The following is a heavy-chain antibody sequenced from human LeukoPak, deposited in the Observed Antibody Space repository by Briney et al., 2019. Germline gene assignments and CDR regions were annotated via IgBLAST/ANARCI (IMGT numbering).Heavy chain of an antibody. V-gene: IGHV3-11*04. CDR1: GFTFSDYY. D-gene: IGHD6-19*01. CDR3: ARDPDISGRDY. J-gene: IGHJ4*02. Sequence: GGSLRLSCAASGFTFSDYYMNWIRQAPRKGLEWLSYIGGSGSSIYYADSVKGRFTISRDSAKNSLFLQMNSLRAEDTGVYYCARDPDISGRDYWGQGTLVTVSS. CDR2: IGGSGSSI.